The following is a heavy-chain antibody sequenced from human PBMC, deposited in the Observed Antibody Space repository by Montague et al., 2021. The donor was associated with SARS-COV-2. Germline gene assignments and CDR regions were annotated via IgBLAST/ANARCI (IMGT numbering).Heavy chain of an antibody. D-gene: IGHD4-11*01. CDR2: IYYSGST. Sequence: SETLSLTCSVSGDSISNYSWSWIRQSPGKGLEWIGYIYYSGSTNYNPSITSRVTISVETSKNQVSLKLTSVTAADTAVYYCARHLRVTTVTSHMYHYAMDVWGQGTTVTVS. J-gene: IGHJ6*02. CDR1: GDSISNYS. CDR3: ARHLRVTTVTSHMYHYAMDV. V-gene: IGHV4-59*08.